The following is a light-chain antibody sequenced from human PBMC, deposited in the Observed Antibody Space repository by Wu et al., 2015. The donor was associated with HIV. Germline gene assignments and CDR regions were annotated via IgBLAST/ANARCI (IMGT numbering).Light chain of an antibody. CDR3: QQYKSYPWT. J-gene: IGKJ1*01. V-gene: IGKV1-5*03. Sequence: DIQMTQSPSTLSASVGDRVTITCRASQSISSWLAWYQQKPGKAPKLLIYKASSLERGVPSRFSGSGSETEFTLTISSLQPDDFATYSCQQYKSYPWTFGQGTKVEIK. CDR2: KAS. CDR1: QSISSW.